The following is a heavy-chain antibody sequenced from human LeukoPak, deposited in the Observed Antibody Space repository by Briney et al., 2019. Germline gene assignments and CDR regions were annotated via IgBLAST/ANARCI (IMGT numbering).Heavy chain of an antibody. Sequence: PGGSLRLSCAASGFTFSSYWMSWVRQAPGKGLEWVANIKQDGSEKYYADSVKGRFTISRDNAKNSLYLQMNSLRAEDTAVYYCARSVLVVRGVIIEAFDYWGQGTLVSVSS. D-gene: IGHD3-10*01. CDR3: ARSVLVVRGVIIEAFDY. V-gene: IGHV3-7*01. CDR1: GFTFSSYW. J-gene: IGHJ4*02. CDR2: IKQDGSEK.